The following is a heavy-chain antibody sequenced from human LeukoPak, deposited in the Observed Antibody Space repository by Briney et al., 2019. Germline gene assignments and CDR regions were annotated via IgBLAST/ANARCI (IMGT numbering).Heavy chain of an antibody. J-gene: IGHJ5*02. D-gene: IGHD3-22*01. CDR2: IYYSGST. CDR1: GGSISSGDYY. Sequence: PSQTLSLTCTVSGGSISSGDYYWSWIRQPPGKGLEWIGYIYYSGSTYYNPSLKSRVTISVDTSKNQFSLKLSSVTAADTAVYYCARGAYYYDSSGYGWFDPWGQGTLVTVSS. V-gene: IGHV4-30-4*01. CDR3: ARGAYYYDSSGYGWFDP.